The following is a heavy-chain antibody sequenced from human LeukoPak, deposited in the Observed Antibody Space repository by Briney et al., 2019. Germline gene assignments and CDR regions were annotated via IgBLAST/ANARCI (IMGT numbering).Heavy chain of an antibody. J-gene: IGHJ4*02. D-gene: IGHD1-1*01. CDR2: ISTSGNSK. CDR1: GFTLSDYY. CDR3: AKLRVIEDQGPFDY. Sequence: GGSLRLSSVASGFTLSDYYMKWVRQPPGKGLEWLSDISTSGNSKYYADSVKGRFTISRDNAKNSLYLQMNSLRAEDTAVYYCAKLRVIEDQGPFDYWGQGTLVTVSS. V-gene: IGHV3-11*01.